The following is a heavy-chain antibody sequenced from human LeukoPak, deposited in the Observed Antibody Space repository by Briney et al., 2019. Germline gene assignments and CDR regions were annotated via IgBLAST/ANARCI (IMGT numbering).Heavy chain of an antibody. CDR3: ASDGGRSNLAVL. CDR1: GGSIGSYY. V-gene: IGHV4-4*07. D-gene: IGHD6-19*01. Sequence: NPSETLSLTCTVSGGSIGSYYWSWMRQFAGDGLEWIGGMYNSGSTHYNPSPTGRVTISVDTSKNQISLKLTSVTAADTAVYYCASDGGRSNLAVLWGQGTLVTVSS. CDR2: MYNSGST. J-gene: IGHJ4*02.